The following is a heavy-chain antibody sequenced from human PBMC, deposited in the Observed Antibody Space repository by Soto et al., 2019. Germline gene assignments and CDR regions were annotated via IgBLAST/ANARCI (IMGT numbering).Heavy chain of an antibody. V-gene: IGHV1-18*04. CDR3: ARGTVTSGRWFGP. Sequence: QVHLVQSGTEVKEPGASVKVSCKASASTFTGYTINWVRQAPGQGLEWMGWISTFNGNTKYAGNFEGRVTLPTNTSTTTAYMELTSITFDDTAVYFCARGTVTSGRWFGPWGQGTWSASPQ. J-gene: IGHJ5*02. D-gene: IGHD4-17*01. CDR2: ISTFNGNT. CDR1: ASTFTGYT.